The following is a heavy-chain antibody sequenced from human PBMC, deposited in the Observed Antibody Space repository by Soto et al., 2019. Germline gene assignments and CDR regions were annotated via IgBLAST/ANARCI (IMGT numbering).Heavy chain of an antibody. CDR3: AKGPRVYGSGSYPSHDY. CDR1: GFTFSSYG. CDR2: ISYDGSNK. D-gene: IGHD3-10*01. J-gene: IGHJ4*02. Sequence: PGGSLRLSCAASGFTFSSYGMHWVRQAPGKGLEWVAVISYDGSNKFYADSVKGRFTISRDNSKNSLYLQMNSLRAEDTAVYYCAKGPRVYGSGSYPSHDYWGQGTLVTVSS. V-gene: IGHV3-30*18.